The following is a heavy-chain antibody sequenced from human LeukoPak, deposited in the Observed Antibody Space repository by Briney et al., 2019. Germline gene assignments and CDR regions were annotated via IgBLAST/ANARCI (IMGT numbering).Heavy chain of an antibody. J-gene: IGHJ4*02. CDR1: GFTFSSYS. CDR2: ISSSSSTI. CDR3: ARDLFPMIPHY. Sequence: GGSLRLSCAASGFTFSSYSMNWVRQAPGKGLEWVSYISSSSSTIYYADSVKGRFTISRDNAKNSLYLQMNSLRAEDTAVYYCARDLFPMIPHYWGQGTLVTVSS. D-gene: IGHD3-22*01. V-gene: IGHV3-48*01.